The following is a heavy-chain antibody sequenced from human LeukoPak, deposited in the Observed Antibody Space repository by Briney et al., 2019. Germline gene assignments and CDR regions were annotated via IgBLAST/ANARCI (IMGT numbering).Heavy chain of an antibody. D-gene: IGHD3-22*01. J-gene: IGHJ4*02. CDR3: ARDCYYDSSGYYYGFDY. V-gene: IGHV1-69*05. CDR2: IIPIFGTA. Sequence: SVKVSCKASGGTFSSYAISWVRQAPGQRLEWMGGIIPIFGTANYAQKFQGRVTITTDESTSTAYMELSSLRSEDTAVYYCARDCYYDSSGYYYGFDYWGQGTLVTVSS. CDR1: GGTFSSYA.